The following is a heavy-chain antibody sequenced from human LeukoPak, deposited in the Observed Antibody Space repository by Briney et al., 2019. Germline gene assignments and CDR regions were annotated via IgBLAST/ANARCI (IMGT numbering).Heavy chain of an antibody. J-gene: IGHJ2*01. CDR2: TYYRSKWYN. Sequence: QTLSLTCAISGDSVSSNSATWNWIRQSPSRGLEWLGRTYYRSKWYNDDAASVKSRITIKPDTSKNQFSLRLNSVTPEDTAVYYCARDGMAVAVGYFDLWGRGTLVTVSS. CDR3: ARDGMAVAVGYFDL. CDR1: GDSVSSNSAT. D-gene: IGHD6-19*01. V-gene: IGHV6-1*01.